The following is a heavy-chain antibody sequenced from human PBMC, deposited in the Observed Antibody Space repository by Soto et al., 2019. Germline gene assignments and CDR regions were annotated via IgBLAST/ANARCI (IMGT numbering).Heavy chain of an antibody. CDR1: GFTFSSYA. Sequence: EVQLLESGGGLVQPGGSLRLSCAASGFTFSSYAMSWVRQAPGKGLEWVSAISGSGGSTYYADSVKGRFTISSDNSKNTLDLQVSSFRAEDTAVYYCAKEQRRTAVAGTPSYFQHGGQGTLVTVSS. V-gene: IGHV3-23*01. CDR2: ISGSGGST. CDR3: AKEQRRTAVAGTPSYFQH. D-gene: IGHD6-19*01. J-gene: IGHJ1*01.